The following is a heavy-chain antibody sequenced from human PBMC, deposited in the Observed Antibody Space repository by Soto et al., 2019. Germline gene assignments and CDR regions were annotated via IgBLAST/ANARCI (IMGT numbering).Heavy chain of an antibody. CDR2: ISSSGSTT. D-gene: IGHD1-1*01. CDR3: AKRPPASRNYCMDV. CDR1: GFTFSCYY. V-gene: IGHV3-11*01. J-gene: IGHJ6*02. Sequence: PGGSLRLSCAASGFTFSCYYMSWIRQAPGKGLEWISMISSSGSTTYYADSVKGRFTISRDNAENSLYLQMSSLRGDDTAVYYCAKRPPASRNYCMDVWGQGTTVTVSS.